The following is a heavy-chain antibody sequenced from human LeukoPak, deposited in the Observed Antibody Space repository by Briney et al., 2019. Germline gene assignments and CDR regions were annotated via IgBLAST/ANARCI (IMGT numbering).Heavy chain of an antibody. CDR2: INQSGST. J-gene: IGHJ3*02. CDR1: GGSFSGYY. D-gene: IGHD7-27*01. V-gene: IGHV4-34*01. CDR3: ARYGPLQLGGAQDI. Sequence: SETLSLTCAVYGGSFSGYYCNWIRQPPGKGLEWIGEINQSGSTNYNPSLKSRVTISLDRSKNQFSLKLTSVTAADTAVYYCARYGPLQLGGAQDIWGQGTMVTVSS.